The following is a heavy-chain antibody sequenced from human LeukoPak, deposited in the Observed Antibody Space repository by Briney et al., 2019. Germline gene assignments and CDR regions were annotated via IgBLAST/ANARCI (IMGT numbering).Heavy chain of an antibody. CDR3: ARDRGGVSEVRFSLSPFDY. J-gene: IGHJ4*02. CDR2: INPNSGGT. CDR1: GYPLTELS. D-gene: IGHD3-3*01. V-gene: IGHV1-2*02. Sequence: GASVKVSCKVSGYPLTELSKHWVRQAPGKGLEWMGWINPNSGGTNFAQKFQGRVTMTRDTSISTAYMELSRLRSDDTALYYCARDRGGVSEVRFSLSPFDYWGQGALVTVSS.